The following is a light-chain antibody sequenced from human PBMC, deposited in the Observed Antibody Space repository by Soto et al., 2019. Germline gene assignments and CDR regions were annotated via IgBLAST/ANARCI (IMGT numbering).Light chain of an antibody. J-gene: IGLJ2*01. V-gene: IGLV2-8*01. CDR2: EVS. CDR3: SSYAGRNICQLV. CDR1: SSDVGGYNY. Sequence: QSALTQPPSASGSPGQSVTISCTGTSSDVGGYNYVSWYQQHPGKAPKLMIYEVSKRPSGVPDRFSGSKSGNTASLTVSGLQVEDGVDYCASSYAGRNICQLVFGGGTKLPVL.